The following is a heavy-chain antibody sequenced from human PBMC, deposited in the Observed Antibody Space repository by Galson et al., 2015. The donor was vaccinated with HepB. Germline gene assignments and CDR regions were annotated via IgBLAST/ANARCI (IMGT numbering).Heavy chain of an antibody. CDR2: ISYDGSNK. V-gene: IGHV3-30-3*01. D-gene: IGHD4-17*01. J-gene: IGHJ5*02. Sequence: SLRLSCAASGFTFSSYAMHWVRQAPGKGLEWVAVISYDGSNKYYADSVKGRFTISRDNSKNTLYLQMNSLRAEDTAVYYCARDPPTEGWWFDPWGQGTLVTVSS. CDR3: ARDPPTEGWWFDP. CDR1: GFTFSSYA.